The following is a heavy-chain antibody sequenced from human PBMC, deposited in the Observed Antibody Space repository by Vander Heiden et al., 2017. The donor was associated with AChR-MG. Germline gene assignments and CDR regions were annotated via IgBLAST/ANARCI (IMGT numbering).Heavy chain of an antibody. V-gene: IGHV4-34*01. CDR1: GGSFSGYY. CDR2: INHSGST. D-gene: IGHD3-9*01. J-gene: IGHJ5*02. CDR3: AREYDILTGSNSAPFDP. Sequence: QVQLQQWGAGLLKPSETLSLTCAVYGGSFSGYYWSWLRQPPGKGLEWIGEINHSGSTNYNPSLKSRVTISVDTSKNQFSLKLSSVTAADTAVYYCAREYDILTGSNSAPFDPWGQGTLVTVSS.